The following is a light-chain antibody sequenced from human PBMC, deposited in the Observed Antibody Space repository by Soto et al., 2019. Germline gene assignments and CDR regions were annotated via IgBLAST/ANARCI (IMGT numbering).Light chain of an antibody. Sequence: EIVLTQSPGTLSLSPGERATLSCRASQSVRNNFLAWYQQKPGQAPRLLIYGASSRATGIPDRFGGSGSGTDFTITISGLEPEDLAVYYCQQYGRSPTFGGGTKVEIK. J-gene: IGKJ4*01. CDR2: GAS. CDR1: QSVRNNF. CDR3: QQYGRSPT. V-gene: IGKV3-20*01.